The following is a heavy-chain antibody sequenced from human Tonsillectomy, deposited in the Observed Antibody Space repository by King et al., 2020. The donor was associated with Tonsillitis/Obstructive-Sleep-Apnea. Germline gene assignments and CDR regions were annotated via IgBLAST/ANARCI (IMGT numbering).Heavy chain of an antibody. V-gene: IGHV3-11*01. CDR1: GFTFSDYF. CDR2: ISSGGSAI. CDR3: ARGLSNSYYYMDV. Sequence: QLVQSGGGLVKPGGSLRLSCAASGFTFSDYFMSWIRHTPGKGLEWVSYISSGGSAIFYADSMKGRFTISRDNAKNSLFLQLNSLRVEDTAVYYCARGLSNSYYYMDVWGKGTTVTVFS. J-gene: IGHJ6*03.